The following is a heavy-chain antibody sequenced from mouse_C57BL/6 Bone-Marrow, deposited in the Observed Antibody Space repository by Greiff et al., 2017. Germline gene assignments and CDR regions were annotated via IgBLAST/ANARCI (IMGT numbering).Heavy chain of an antibody. J-gene: IGHJ1*03. CDR2: IYPGSGNN. Sequence: VPLVESGAELVRPGASVKLSCKASGYTFTDYYINWVKQRPGQGLEWIARIYPGSGNNYYNEKFKGKATLTAEKSSSTAYMQLSSLTSEDSAVYCCARGHGSTYWGTATTVTVSS. V-gene: IGHV1-76*01. CDR1: GYTFTDYY. CDR3: ARGHGSTY. D-gene: IGHD1-1*01.